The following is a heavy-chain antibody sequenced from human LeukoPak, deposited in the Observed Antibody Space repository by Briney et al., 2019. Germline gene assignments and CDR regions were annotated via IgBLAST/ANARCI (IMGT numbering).Heavy chain of an antibody. D-gene: IGHD6-13*01. CDR1: GFIFSSYA. CDR2: ISYDGSNK. Sequence: GGSLRLSCAASGFIFSSYAMHWVRQAPGKGLEGVAVISYDGSNKYYADAVKGRFTISRDNSKNTLYVQMNSLRAEDTAVYYCARTYGIAAAGSRLVDYWGQGTLVTVSS. V-gene: IGHV3-30*04. CDR3: ARTYGIAAAGSRLVDY. J-gene: IGHJ4*02.